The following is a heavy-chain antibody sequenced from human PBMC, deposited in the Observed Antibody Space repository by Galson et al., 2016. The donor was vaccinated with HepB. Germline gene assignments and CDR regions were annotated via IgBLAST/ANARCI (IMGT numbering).Heavy chain of an antibody. CDR2: IWYDGSNK. Sequence: SLRLSCAASGFTFSSYGMHWVRQAPGKGLDWVAVIWYDGSNKYYADSVKGRFTISRDNSKNTLYLQMNSLRAEGTAVYYCAKIGSEYGMDVWGKGTTVTVSS. D-gene: IGHD3-10*01. CDR1: GFTFSSYG. J-gene: IGHJ6*04. CDR3: AKIGSEYGMDV. V-gene: IGHV3-33*06.